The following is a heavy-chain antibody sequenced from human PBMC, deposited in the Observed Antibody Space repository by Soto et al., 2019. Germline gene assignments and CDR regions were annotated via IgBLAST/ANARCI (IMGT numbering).Heavy chain of an antibody. CDR1: GFTFRSYA. D-gene: IGHD5-18*01. CDR3: ARAMDTAMTSKDNWFDP. Sequence: QVQLVESGGGVVQPGRSLRLSCAASGFTFRSYAMHWVLQAPGRGLEWVAVISYDENKRYYTDSVKGRFTISRDNSKNTLYLQVNNLRAEDTAVYYCARAMDTAMTSKDNWFDPWGQGTLVTVSS. J-gene: IGHJ5*02. CDR2: ISYDENKR. V-gene: IGHV3-30-3*01.